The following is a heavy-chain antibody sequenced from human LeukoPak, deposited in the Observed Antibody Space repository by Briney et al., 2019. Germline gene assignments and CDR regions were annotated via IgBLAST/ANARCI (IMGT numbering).Heavy chain of an antibody. D-gene: IGHD1-26*01. Sequence: TGGSLRLSCAAPGFTFSSHWMHWVPQGPGRGRLWVSRINSVGSSTAYADSVKGQFTISRDNAKNTLYLQMNNLRAEDTAVYYCARAGEGLQSYGFDMWGQGTKVSVST. CDR3: ARAGEGLQSYGFDM. CDR2: INSVGSST. J-gene: IGHJ3*02. CDR1: GFTFSSHW. V-gene: IGHV3-74*01.